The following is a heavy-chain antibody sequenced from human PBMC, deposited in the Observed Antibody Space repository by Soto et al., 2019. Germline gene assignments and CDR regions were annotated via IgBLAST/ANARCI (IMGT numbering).Heavy chain of an antibody. CDR2: INQEGSEK. V-gene: IGHV3-7*01. J-gene: IGHJ4*02. D-gene: IGHD6-13*01. CDR1: GFTFSSHW. Sequence: EVRLVESGGGLVQPGGSLRLSCAASGFTFSSHWMSWVRQAPGKGLEWVANINQEGSEKYYVDSVKGRFTISRDNAKKSLYLQMNSLRAEDTAVYYCASDGVAPGIYFDNWGQGTLVTVSS. CDR3: ASDGVAPGIYFDN.